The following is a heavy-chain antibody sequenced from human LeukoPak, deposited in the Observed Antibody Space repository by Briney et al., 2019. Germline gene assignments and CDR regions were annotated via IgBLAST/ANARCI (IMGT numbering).Heavy chain of an antibody. V-gene: IGHV3-30*04. Sequence: GGSLRLSCAASGFTFSSYAMHWVRQAPGKGLEWVAVISYDGSNKYYADSVKGRFTISRDNAKNSLYLQMNSLRAEDTAVYYCARTRYSSSGLDYWGQGTLVTVSS. CDR3: ARTRYSSSGLDY. CDR1: GFTFSSYA. D-gene: IGHD6-13*01. J-gene: IGHJ4*02. CDR2: ISYDGSNK.